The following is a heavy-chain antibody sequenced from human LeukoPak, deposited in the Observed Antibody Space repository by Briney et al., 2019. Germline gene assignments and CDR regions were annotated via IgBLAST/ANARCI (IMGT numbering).Heavy chain of an antibody. J-gene: IGHJ6*02. CDR3: AKDSRESSGHFPYYYYYHYGLDV. CDR2: ISYDGDYK. Sequence: QSGGSLRLSCAASGFAFSHYTMQWVRQAPGKGLEWVAVISYDGDYKYYADSVKGRFTISRDDSKNTLYLQMNSLRAEDSAAYYCAKDSRESSGHFPYYYYYHYGLDVWGQGTTVTVSS. D-gene: IGHD3-22*01. V-gene: IGHV3-30*04. CDR1: GFAFSHYT.